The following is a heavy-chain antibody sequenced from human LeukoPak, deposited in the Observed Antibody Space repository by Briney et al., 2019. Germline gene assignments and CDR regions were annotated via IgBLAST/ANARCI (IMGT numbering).Heavy chain of an antibody. CDR1: GYTFTGYY. V-gene: IGHV1-2*02. Sequence: ASVKVSCKASGYTFTGYYMHWVRQAPGQGLEWMGWINPNSGGTNYAQKFQGRVTMTRDTSISTAYMELSRLRSDDTAVYYCARGGGGYCSGGSCGEVDVWGKGTTVTVSS. CDR3: ARGGGGYCSGGSCGEVDV. D-gene: IGHD2-15*01. J-gene: IGHJ6*04. CDR2: INPNSGGT.